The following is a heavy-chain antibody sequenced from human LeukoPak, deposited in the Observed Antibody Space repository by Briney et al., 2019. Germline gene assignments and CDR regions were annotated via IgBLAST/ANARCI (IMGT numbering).Heavy chain of an antibody. D-gene: IGHD3-9*01. V-gene: IGHV3-48*03. CDR1: GFTFSSYE. CDR2: ISSSGSTI. Sequence: PGGSLRLSCAASGFTFSSYEMNWVRQAPGKGLEWVSYISSSGSTIYYADSVKGRFTISRDNAKNSLYLQMNSLRAEDTAVYYCARDLLPYYDILTGYSPGGYWGQGTLVTVSS. CDR3: ARDLLPYYDILTGYSPGGY. J-gene: IGHJ4*02.